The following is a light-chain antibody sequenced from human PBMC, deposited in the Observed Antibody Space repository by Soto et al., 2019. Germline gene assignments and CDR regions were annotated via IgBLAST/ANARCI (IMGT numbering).Light chain of an antibody. CDR2: GAS. Sequence: DIQMTQSPSSMSASVGDRVTITCRASQGIASELVWYQQIPGKAPKLLIYGASRLQSGVPSRFSGSGFGTDFTLTISSLQPEDFATYFCQQANSFPRTFGQGTKLEIK. CDR1: QGIASE. J-gene: IGKJ2*01. CDR3: QQANSFPRT. V-gene: IGKV1-12*01.